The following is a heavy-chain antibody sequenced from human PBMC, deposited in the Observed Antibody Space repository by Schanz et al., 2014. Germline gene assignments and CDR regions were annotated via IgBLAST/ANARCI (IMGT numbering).Heavy chain of an antibody. V-gene: IGHV3-64*04. CDR1: GFTFSDYA. J-gene: IGHJ4*02. Sequence: VQLVESGGGLVQPGGSLIISCSASGFTFSDYALHWVRQAPGKGLEYVSAITSDGGGTYYADSVKGRFTISRDNSKNTLYLQMNSLRAEDTAVYYCAKGQLLSYYFDYWGQGTLVTVSS. D-gene: IGHD2-21*01. CDR3: AKGQLLSYYFDY. CDR2: ITSDGGGT.